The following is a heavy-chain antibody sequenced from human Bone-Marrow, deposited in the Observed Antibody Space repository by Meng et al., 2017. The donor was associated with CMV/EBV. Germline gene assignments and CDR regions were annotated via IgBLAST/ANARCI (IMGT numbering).Heavy chain of an antibody. CDR1: GYTFSGYY. CDR3: ARAKRELDQRIMFAFDI. J-gene: IGHJ3*02. CDR2: INPNNAVT. Sequence: ASVKVSCKASGYTFSGYYIHWVRQAPGQGLEWMGWINPNNAVTNYAQKFQGRVTMTRDTSIRTAYMELSRLRSDDTAVYYCARAKRELDQRIMFAFDIWGQGTMATVSS. D-gene: IGHD1/OR15-1a*01. V-gene: IGHV1-2*02.